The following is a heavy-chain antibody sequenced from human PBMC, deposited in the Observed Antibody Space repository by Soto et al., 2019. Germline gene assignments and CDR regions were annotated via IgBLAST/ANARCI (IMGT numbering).Heavy chain of an antibody. D-gene: IGHD2-2*01. CDR1: GYAFSNYC. V-gene: IGHV1-18*01. CDR3: ARVVPGAEAWFGP. CDR2: ISLYSDGT. J-gene: IGHJ5*02. Sequence: ASVKVSCKTSGYAFSNYCITWVLQAPGQPLEWLGWISLYSDGTNYAQKFQGRVSMTTDTSTTTAYMELRSLRSDDTAVYYCARVVPGAEAWFGPWGQGTLVT.